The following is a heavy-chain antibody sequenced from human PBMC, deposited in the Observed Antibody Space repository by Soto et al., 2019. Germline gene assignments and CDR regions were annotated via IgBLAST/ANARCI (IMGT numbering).Heavy chain of an antibody. CDR3: ARGNHRWLQLWYFDL. V-gene: IGHV1-69*12. D-gene: IGHD5-12*01. J-gene: IGHJ2*01. CDR2: IIPIFGTV. Sequence: QVQLVQSGAEVKKPGSSVKVSCKASGGTFSNYPVSWVRQAPGQGLEWMGGIIPIFGTVNYAQKFQDRLTLPADESPSTAYMELISLISEDTAVYYCARGNHRWLQLWYFDLWGRGTLVTVSS. CDR1: GGTFSNYP.